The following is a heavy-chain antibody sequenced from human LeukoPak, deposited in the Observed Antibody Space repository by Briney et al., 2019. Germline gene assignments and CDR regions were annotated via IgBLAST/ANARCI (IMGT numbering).Heavy chain of an antibody. CDR2: IRYGGSNK. J-gene: IGHJ4*02. CDR3: AKTNILTGGSYYFDY. Sequence: GGSLRLSCAASGFTFSSYGMHWVRQAPGKGLEWVAFIRYGGSNKYYADSVKGRFTISRDNSKNTLYLQMNSLRAEDTAVYYCAKTNILTGGSYYFDYWGQGTLVTVSS. D-gene: IGHD3-9*01. CDR1: GFTFSSYG. V-gene: IGHV3-30*02.